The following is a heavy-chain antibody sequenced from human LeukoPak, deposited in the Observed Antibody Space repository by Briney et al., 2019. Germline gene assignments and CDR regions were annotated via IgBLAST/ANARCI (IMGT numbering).Heavy chain of an antibody. CDR1: GGSISSSSYY. CDR2: IYYSGST. V-gene: IGHV4-39*07. CDR3: ASSYCSSTSCYTPYIDY. Sequence: SETLSLTCTVSGGSISSSSYYWGWIRQPPGRGLEWIGSIYYSGSTNYNPSLKSRVTISVDTSKNQFSLKLSSVTAADTAVYYCASSYCSSTSCYTPYIDYWGQGTLVTVSS. D-gene: IGHD2-2*02. J-gene: IGHJ4*02.